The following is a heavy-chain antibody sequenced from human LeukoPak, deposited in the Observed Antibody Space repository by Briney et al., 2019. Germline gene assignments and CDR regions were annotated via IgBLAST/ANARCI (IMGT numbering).Heavy chain of an antibody. CDR1: GLSLTTHG. CDR2: IWYDGSNK. V-gene: IGHV3-33*01. D-gene: IGHD1-26*01. CDR3: ARGEWDLRD. J-gene: IGHJ4*02. Sequence: PGKSLRLSCAASGLSLTTHGMHWVRQAPGKGLEWVAVIWYDGSNKYYADSVKGRFTISRDNSKNTLYLQMNSLRAEDTAVYYCARGEWDLRDWGQGTLVIVSS.